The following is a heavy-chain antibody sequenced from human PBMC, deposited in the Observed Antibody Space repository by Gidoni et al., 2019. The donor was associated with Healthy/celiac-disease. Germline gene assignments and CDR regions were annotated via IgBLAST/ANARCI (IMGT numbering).Heavy chain of an antibody. D-gene: IGHD3-10*01. V-gene: IGHV1-69*01. J-gene: IGHJ5*02. CDR3: ARAAVTIVRGVIRWFDP. Sequence: NYAQKFQGRVTITADESTSTAYMELSSLRSEDTAVYYCARAAVTIVRGVIRWFDPWGQGTLVTVSS.